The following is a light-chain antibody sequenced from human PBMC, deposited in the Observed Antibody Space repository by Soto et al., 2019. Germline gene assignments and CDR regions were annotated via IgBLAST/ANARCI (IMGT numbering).Light chain of an antibody. V-gene: IGLV2-14*01. CDR3: SSSTSRTTLVV. CDR1: SSDVGGYNY. CDR2: EVS. Sequence: QSALTQPASVSGSPGQSITISCTGTSSDVGGYNYVSWYQQHPGKAPKLMIYEVSNRPSGVSNRFSGSKSGNTASLTISGLLAEDEADYYCSSSTSRTTLVVFGGGTQLTVL. J-gene: IGLJ2*01.